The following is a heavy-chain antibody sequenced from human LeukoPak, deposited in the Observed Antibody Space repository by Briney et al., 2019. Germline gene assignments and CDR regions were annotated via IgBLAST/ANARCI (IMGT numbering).Heavy chain of an antibody. CDR3: ASGVDYGESIDY. V-gene: IGHV3-53*01. CDR2: IYSGGST. D-gene: IGHD4-17*01. CDR1: GFTFSSNY. J-gene: IGHJ4*02. Sequence: PGGSLRLSCAASGFTFSSNYMSWVRQAPGKGLEWVAVIYSGGSTYYADSVKGRFTISRDNSKNTLYLQMNSLSAEDTAVYYCASGVDYGESIDYWGQGTLVTVSS.